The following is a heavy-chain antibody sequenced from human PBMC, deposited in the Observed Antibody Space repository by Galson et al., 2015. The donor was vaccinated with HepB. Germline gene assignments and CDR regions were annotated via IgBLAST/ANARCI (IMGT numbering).Heavy chain of an antibody. V-gene: IGHV3-48*02. J-gene: IGHJ4*02. Sequence: SLRLSCAASGFTFSSYWMSWVRQAPGKGLEWVSYISATSSTIYYADSVKGRFTITRDNAKNSVYLQMNSLRDEDTAVYYCAREEAVAGLDYWGQGTLVTVSS. CDR2: ISATSSTI. D-gene: IGHD6-19*01. CDR3: AREEAVAGLDY. CDR1: GFTFSSYW.